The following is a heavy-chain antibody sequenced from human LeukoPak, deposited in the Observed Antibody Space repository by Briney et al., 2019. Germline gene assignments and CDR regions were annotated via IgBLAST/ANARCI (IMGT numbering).Heavy chain of an antibody. J-gene: IGHJ4*02. CDR1: GFTVSSKY. CDR2: ILSGGGT. V-gene: IGHV3-53*01. Sequence: PGGSLRLSCAASGFTVSSKYMTWVRQAPGKGLEWVSVILSGGGTYYADSVKGRFTISRDNSKNTLYLQMNSLRAEDTAVYYCAREKGGAAAGIVDYWGQGTLVTVSS. CDR3: AREKGGAAAGIVDY. D-gene: IGHD6-13*01.